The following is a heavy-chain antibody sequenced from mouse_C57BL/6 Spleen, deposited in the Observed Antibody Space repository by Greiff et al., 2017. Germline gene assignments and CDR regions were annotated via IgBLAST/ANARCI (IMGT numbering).Heavy chain of an antibody. Sequence: QVQLKQPGAELVRPGSSVKLSCKASGYTFTSYWMHWVKQRPIQGLEWIGNIDPSDSETHYNQKFKDKATLTVDKSSSTAYMQLSSLTSEDSAVYYCARGAQATGYFDYWGQGTTLTVSS. J-gene: IGHJ2*01. D-gene: IGHD3-2*02. CDR2: IDPSDSET. V-gene: IGHV1-52*01. CDR1: GYTFTSYW. CDR3: ARGAQATGYFDY.